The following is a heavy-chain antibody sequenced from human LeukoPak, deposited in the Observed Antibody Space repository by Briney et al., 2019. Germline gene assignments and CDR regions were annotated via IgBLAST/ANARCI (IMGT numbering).Heavy chain of an antibody. Sequence: ASVKVSCKASGYTFTGYYMRWVRQAPGQGLEWMGWINPKNGGVEYAQKYQGRVTMTRDTSISTAYMELSSLRSDDTAMYFCARDHCTDGGCYESHYFGMDVWGQGTTVTVS. D-gene: IGHD2-21*02. CDR3: ARDHCTDGGCYESHYFGMDV. CDR2: INPKNGGV. V-gene: IGHV1-2*02. J-gene: IGHJ6*02. CDR1: GYTFTGYY.